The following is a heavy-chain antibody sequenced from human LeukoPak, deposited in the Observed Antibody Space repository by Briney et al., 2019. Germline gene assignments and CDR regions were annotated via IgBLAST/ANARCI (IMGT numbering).Heavy chain of an antibody. Sequence: GGSLRLSCAASGFTFSSCGMHWVRQAPGKGLEWVANIKQDGSEKYYVDSVKGRFTISRDNAKNSLYLQMNSLRAEDTAVYYCARVSSSWYENWFDPWGQGTLVTVSS. J-gene: IGHJ5*02. CDR1: GFTFSSCG. V-gene: IGHV3-7*01. CDR2: IKQDGSEK. CDR3: ARVSSSWYENWFDP. D-gene: IGHD6-13*01.